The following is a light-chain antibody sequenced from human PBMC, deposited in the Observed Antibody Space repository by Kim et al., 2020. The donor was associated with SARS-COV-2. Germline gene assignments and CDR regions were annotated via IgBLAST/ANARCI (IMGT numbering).Light chain of an antibody. Sequence: QSALTQPRSVSGSLGQSVTISCTGTSSDVGGYNYVSWYQQHPGKAPKVMIYDVTKRPSGVPDRFSGSKSGNTASLTISGLQADDESDYYCCSYADSYSWVFGGGTQLTVL. CDR3: CSYADSYSWV. CDR2: DVT. V-gene: IGLV2-11*01. J-gene: IGLJ3*02. CDR1: SSDVGGYNY.